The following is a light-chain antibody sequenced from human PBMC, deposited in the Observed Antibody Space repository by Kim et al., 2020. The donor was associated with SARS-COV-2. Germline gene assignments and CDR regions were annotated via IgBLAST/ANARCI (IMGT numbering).Light chain of an antibody. J-gene: IGKJ2*01. CDR3: LQDYNYPYT. Sequence: SASVGDMFTITCRASQDIRNGLDWYQQKSGKAPNLLIYAASSLQSGVPSRFSGSGSGTDFALTISSLQPEDFATYYCLQDYNYPYTFGQGTKLEIK. V-gene: IGKV1-6*01. CDR2: AAS. CDR1: QDIRNG.